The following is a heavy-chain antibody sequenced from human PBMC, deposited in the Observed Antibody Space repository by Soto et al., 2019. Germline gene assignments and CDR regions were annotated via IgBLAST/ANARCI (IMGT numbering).Heavy chain of an antibody. Sequence: QVQLQESGPGLVKPSETLSLTCNVSGGSMNTYYWTWIRKPPGKGLEWIGYVYYTGTTNYKPPLKSRVTISVDTSKNQFSLKLTSVTAADTAMYYCARASMTTIPMDVWGRGTMVTVSS. CDR2: VYYTGTT. V-gene: IGHV4-59*01. D-gene: IGHD4-17*01. J-gene: IGHJ6*02. CDR1: GGSMNTYY. CDR3: ARASMTTIPMDV.